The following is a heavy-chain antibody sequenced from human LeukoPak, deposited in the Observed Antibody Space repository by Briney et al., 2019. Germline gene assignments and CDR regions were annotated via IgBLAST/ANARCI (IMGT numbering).Heavy chain of an antibody. J-gene: IGHJ6*02. CDR3: AKERPSIVTIFGVVTYYYYGMDV. CDR1: GFTFSSYG. V-gene: IGHV3-30*18. CDR2: ISYDGSNK. Sequence: GGPLRLSCAASGFTFSSYGMHWVRQAPGKGLEWVAVISYDGSNKYYADSVKGRFTISRDNSKNTLYLQMNSLRAEDTAVYYCAKERPSIVTIFGVVTYYYYGMDVWGQGTTVTVSS. D-gene: IGHD3-3*01.